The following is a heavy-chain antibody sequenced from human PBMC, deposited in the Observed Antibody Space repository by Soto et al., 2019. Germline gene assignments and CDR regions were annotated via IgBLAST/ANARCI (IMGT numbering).Heavy chain of an antibody. D-gene: IGHD1-1*01. Sequence: GGSLRLSCAVSGFTVSSHYMSWVRQAPGKGLEWVSVIYSGGSTYYADSVKGRFTISRDNSKNTLYLQMNSLRAEDSAVYYCAQHDWFDPWGRGTLVTVSS. J-gene: IGHJ5*02. CDR1: GFTVSSHY. CDR3: AQHDWFDP. CDR2: IYSGGST. V-gene: IGHV3-66*01.